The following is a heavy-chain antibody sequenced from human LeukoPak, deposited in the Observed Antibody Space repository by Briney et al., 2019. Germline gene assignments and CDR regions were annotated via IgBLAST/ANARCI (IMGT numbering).Heavy chain of an antibody. Sequence: GGSLRLSCAASGFTFSSYAMHWVRQAPGKGLEWVAVISYDGSNKYYADSVKGRFTISRDNSKNTLYLQMNSLRAEDTAVHYCARDSYDSGGYFPLFDYWGEGTLVTVSS. CDR2: ISYDGSNK. D-gene: IGHD3-22*01. J-gene: IGHJ4*02. CDR1: GFTFSSYA. V-gene: IGHV3-30-3*01. CDR3: ARDSYDSGGYFPLFDY.